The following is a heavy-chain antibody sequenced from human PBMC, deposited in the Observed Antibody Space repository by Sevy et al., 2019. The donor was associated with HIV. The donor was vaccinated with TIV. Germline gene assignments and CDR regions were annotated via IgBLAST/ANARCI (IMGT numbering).Heavy chain of an antibody. V-gene: IGHV4-31*03. D-gene: IGHD5-18*01. J-gene: IGHJ4*02. CDR2: IYYTGPT. Sequence: SETLSLTCSVSGGSISSGGYYWSWIRQHPEKGLEWLGDIYYTGPTYYNPSLKSRVTISIDTSKNQFSLKLSSVTAADTAVYYCARKLGGYSFGRHTEGSFDYWGQGTLVTVSS. CDR3: ARKLGGYSFGRHTEGSFDY. CDR1: GGSISSGGYY.